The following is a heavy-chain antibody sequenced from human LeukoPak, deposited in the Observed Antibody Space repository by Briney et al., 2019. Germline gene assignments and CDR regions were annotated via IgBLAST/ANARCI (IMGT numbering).Heavy chain of an antibody. V-gene: IGHV1-2*04. D-gene: IGHD3-10*01. CDR3: ARGSVRGVIITPPFDY. Sequence: ASVKVSCKASGYTFTGYYMHWVRQAPGQGLEWMGWINPNSGGTNYAQKFQGWVTMTRDTSISTAYMELNRLRSDDTAVYYCARGSVRGVIITPPFDYWGQGTQVTVSS. CDR1: GYTFTGYY. CDR2: INPNSGGT. J-gene: IGHJ4*02.